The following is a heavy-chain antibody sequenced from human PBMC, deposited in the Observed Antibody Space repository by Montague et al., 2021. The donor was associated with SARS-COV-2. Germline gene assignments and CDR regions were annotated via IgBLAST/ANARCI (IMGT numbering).Heavy chain of an antibody. CDR1: GGSISSSSYY. CDR2: IYYSRST. Sequence: SETLSLTCTVSGGSISSSSYYWGWIRQPPGKGLEWIGSIYYSRSTYYNLSLKSRVTISVATSKNQFSLKLSSVTAADTAVYYCARDGSLRFEILIGPRHYYCAMDFWGQGTPVTVSS. J-gene: IGHJ6*02. CDR3: ARDGSLRFEILIGPRHYYCAMDF. V-gene: IGHV4-39*07. D-gene: IGHD3-9*01.